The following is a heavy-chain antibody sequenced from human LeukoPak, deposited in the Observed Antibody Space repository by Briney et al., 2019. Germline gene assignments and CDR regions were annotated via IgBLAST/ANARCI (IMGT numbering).Heavy chain of an antibody. CDR3: ARAPYYYGSGSYSYFDY. V-gene: IGHV1-3*01. CDR2: INAGNGNT. J-gene: IGHJ4*02. CDR1: GYTFTSYA. D-gene: IGHD3-10*01. Sequence: ASVKVSCKTSGYTFTSYAMHWVRQAPGQSLEWMGWINAGNGNTKYSQKLQGRVAITRDTSANTAYMELSSLRSEDTAVYYCARAPYYYGSGSYSYFDYWGQGTLVTVSS.